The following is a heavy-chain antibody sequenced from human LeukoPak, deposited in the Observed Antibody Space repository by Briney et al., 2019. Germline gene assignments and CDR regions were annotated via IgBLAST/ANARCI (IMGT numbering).Heavy chain of an antibody. Sequence: SETLSLTCTVSGDSISSSSYYWGWIRQPPGKGLEWIGSIYYSGSTYYNPSLKPRVTISVDTSKKQFSLKLSSVTASDTAVYYCARRSGGSGYDSWGQGTLVTVSS. J-gene: IGHJ5*01. V-gene: IGHV4-39*01. CDR2: IYYSGST. CDR1: GDSISSSSYY. D-gene: IGHD2-15*01. CDR3: ARRSGGSGYDS.